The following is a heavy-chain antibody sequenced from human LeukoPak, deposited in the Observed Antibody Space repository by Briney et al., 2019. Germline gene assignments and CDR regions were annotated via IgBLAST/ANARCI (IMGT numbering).Heavy chain of an antibody. CDR1: GGSFSGYY. J-gene: IGHJ4*02. CDR3: ARGAMWIQGLGY. CDR2: INHSGST. Sequence: SETLSLTCAVYGGSFSGYYWSWIRQPPGKGLEWIGEINHSGSTNYNPSVKSRVTISVDTSKNQFSLKLSSVTAADTAVYYCARGAMWIQGLGYWGQGTLVTVSS. V-gene: IGHV4-34*01. D-gene: IGHD5-18*01.